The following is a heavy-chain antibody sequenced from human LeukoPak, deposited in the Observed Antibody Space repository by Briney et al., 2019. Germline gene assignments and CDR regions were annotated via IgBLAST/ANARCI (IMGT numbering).Heavy chain of an antibody. J-gene: IGHJ4*02. CDR1: GFTLSDHC. D-gene: IGHD3-22*01. CDR2: SRNKANSYTT. Sequence: GGSLRLSCAASGFTLSDHCMDWVRQAPGKGLEWVGRSRNKANSYTTEYAASVTGRFTIARDDSENSLYLLMNSLKTEDTAVYYCARGDSSGYSNYWGQGTLVTVSS. V-gene: IGHV3-72*01. CDR3: ARGDSSGYSNY.